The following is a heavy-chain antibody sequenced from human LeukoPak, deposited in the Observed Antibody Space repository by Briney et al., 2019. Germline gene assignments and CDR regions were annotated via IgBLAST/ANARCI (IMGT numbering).Heavy chain of an antibody. CDR3: AKDDSSSWPYYFDN. V-gene: IGHV3-9*01. CDR2: ISWNSGSI. CDR1: GFTFDDYA. Sequence: PGRSLRLSCAASGFTFDDYAMHWVRQAPGKGLEWVSGISWNSGSIGYADSVKGRFTISRDNAKNSLYLQMNSLRAEDTALYYCAKDDSSSWPYYFDNWGQGTLVTVSS. D-gene: IGHD6-13*01. J-gene: IGHJ4*02.